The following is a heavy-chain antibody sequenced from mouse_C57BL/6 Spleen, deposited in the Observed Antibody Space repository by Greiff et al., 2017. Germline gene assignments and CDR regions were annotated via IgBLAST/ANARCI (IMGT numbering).Heavy chain of an antibody. Sequence: VQLQESGAELVRPGASVKLSCKASGYTFTDYYINWVKQRPGQGLEWIARIYPGSGNTYYNEKFKGKATLSAEKSSSTAYMQRSSLTSEDSAVYVCARSLYYYGSSDWYFDVWGTGTTVTVSS. V-gene: IGHV1-76*01. CDR1: GYTFTDYY. CDR2: IYPGSGNT. CDR3: ARSLYYYGSSDWYFDV. D-gene: IGHD1-1*01. J-gene: IGHJ1*03.